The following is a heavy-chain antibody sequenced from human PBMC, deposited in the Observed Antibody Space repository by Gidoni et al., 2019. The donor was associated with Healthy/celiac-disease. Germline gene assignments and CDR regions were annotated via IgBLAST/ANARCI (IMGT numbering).Heavy chain of an antibody. J-gene: IGHJ5*02. CDR2: IYYSGST. D-gene: IGHD6-6*01. CDR3: ARDRASGSSSFWFDP. V-gene: IGHV4-31*03. CDR1: GDSLSSGGYY. Sequence: QVQLQESGPGLVKPSQPLSLPCNVSGDSLSSGGYYWSWIRQHPGKGLEWIGYIYYSGSTFYNPSLKSRVTISVDTSKNQFSLKLSSVTAADTAVYYCARDRASGSSSFWFDPWGQGTLVTVSS.